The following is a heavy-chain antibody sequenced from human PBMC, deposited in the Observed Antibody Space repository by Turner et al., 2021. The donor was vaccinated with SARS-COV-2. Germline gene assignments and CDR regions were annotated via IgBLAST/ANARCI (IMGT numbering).Heavy chain of an antibody. Sequence: EVQLLESGGGLVQPGGSLRLSCAASGFTFSSYAMNWVRQAPGKGLEWVSGISGGGGSTFYADSVKGRFTISRDNSKNTLYLQMNILRAEDTAVYYCAKGYSYDLDPWGQGTLVTVSS. CDR1: GFTFSSYA. D-gene: IGHD5-18*01. J-gene: IGHJ5*02. CDR3: AKGYSYDLDP. CDR2: ISGGGGST. V-gene: IGHV3-23*01.